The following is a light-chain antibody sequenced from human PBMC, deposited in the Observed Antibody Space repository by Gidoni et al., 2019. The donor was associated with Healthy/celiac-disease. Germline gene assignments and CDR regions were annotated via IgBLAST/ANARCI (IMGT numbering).Light chain of an antibody. J-gene: IGKJ1*01. Sequence: VAMTQSPLSLTVTLGQPASISCRSSQSLVNSDGNPYLNWFHQRPGQSPRRLIYKVSKRDSGVPYRFSGMGSGTDFTLKISRVEAEDVGVYYCMQGTDWPRTFGQGTKVDIK. CDR3: MQGTDWPRT. CDR1: QSLVNSDGNPY. CDR2: KVS. V-gene: IGKV2-30*01.